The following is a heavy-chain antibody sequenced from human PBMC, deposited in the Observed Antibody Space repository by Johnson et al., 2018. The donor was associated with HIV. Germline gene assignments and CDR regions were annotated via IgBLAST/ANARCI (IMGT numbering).Heavy chain of an antibody. J-gene: IGHJ3*02. CDR1: GFTFSNYA. D-gene: IGHD2-2*01. CDR3: SRVPRIDHQLVHAFDI. Sequence: QEQLVESGGGVVQPGGSLRLSCAASGFTFSNYAMHWVRQAPGQGLDWVAFISSDGSDTYYADSVKGRFTISRDNDNNTLYLKMHSLRAEDTAVYSCSRVPRIDHQLVHAFDIWGHGTMVTVSS. V-gene: IGHV3-30*14. CDR2: ISSDGSDT.